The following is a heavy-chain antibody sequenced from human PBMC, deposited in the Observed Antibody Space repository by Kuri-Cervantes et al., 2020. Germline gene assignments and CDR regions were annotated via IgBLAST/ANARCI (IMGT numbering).Heavy chain of an antibody. D-gene: IGHD3-22*01. J-gene: IGHJ4*02. CDR1: GFTFDDYG. V-gene: IGHV3-21*04. CDR3: AKGVDRLPYYFDY. CDR2: ISSSSSYI. Sequence: GESLKISCAASGFTFDDYGMSWVRQAPGKGLEWVSSISSSSSYIYYADSVKGRFTISRDNSKNTLYLQMNSLRAEDTAVYYCAKGVDRLPYYFDYWGQGTLVTVSS.